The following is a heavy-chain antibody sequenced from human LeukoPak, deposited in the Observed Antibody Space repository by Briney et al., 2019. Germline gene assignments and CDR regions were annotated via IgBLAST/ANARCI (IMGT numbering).Heavy chain of an antibody. CDR2: MSSSGGST. Sequence: PGGSLRLSCAASGFTFSSYAMSWVRQAPGKGLEWVSSMSSSGGSTYYADSVKGRFTISRDNSKNTLYLQMNSLRAEDTAVYYCAKAPLDDQFYFDYWGQGTLVTVSS. CDR1: GFTFSSYA. CDR3: AKAPLDDQFYFDY. J-gene: IGHJ4*02. V-gene: IGHV3-23*01. D-gene: IGHD2-2*01.